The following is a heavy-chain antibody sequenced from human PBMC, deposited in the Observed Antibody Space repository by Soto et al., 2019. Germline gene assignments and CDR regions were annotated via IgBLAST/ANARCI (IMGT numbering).Heavy chain of an antibody. CDR2: MNPNSGNT. Sequence: QVQLVQSGAEVKKPGASVKVSCKASGYTFTSYDINWVRQATGHGLEWRGWMNPNSGNTVYAQKFQGRVTMTRDTSISTAYMELSSLRSEDTAVYYCARERTGTTSNWFDPWGQGTLVTVSS. J-gene: IGHJ5*02. CDR3: ARERTGTTSNWFDP. V-gene: IGHV1-8*01. D-gene: IGHD1-7*01. CDR1: GYTFTSYD.